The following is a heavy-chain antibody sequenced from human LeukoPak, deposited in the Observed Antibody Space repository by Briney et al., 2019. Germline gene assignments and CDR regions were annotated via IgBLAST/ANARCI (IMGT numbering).Heavy chain of an antibody. V-gene: IGHV3-48*03. CDR3: AKNGRGYSSDYFDY. CDR1: GFIFSTHE. J-gene: IGHJ4*02. CDR2: ISRESSEI. Sequence: PGGSLRLSCVGSGFIFSTHEMNWVRQPPGKGLEWLSFISRESSEIHYAASVEGRFTISRDNAKNTLYLQMTSLRDEDTAVYYCAKNGRGYSSDYFDYRGQGTLVTVSS. D-gene: IGHD5-18*01.